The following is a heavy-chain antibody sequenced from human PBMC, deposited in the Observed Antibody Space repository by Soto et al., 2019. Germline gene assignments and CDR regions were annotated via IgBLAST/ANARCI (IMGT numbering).Heavy chain of an antibody. V-gene: IGHV3-30-3*01. J-gene: IGHJ6*02. CDR3: ARDQQTPNWNYFGGYYYGMDV. CDR1: GFTFSSYA. Sequence: QVQLVESGGGVVQPGRSLRLSCAASGFTFSSYAMHWVRQAPGKGLEWVAVISYDGSNKYYADSVKGRFTISRDNSKNTLYLQMNSLRAEDTAVYYCARDQQTPNWNYFGGYYYGMDVWGQGTTVTVSS. CDR2: ISYDGSNK. D-gene: IGHD1-7*01.